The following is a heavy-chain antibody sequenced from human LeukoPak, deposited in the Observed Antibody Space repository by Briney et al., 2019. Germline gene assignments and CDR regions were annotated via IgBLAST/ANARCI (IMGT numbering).Heavy chain of an antibody. V-gene: IGHV3-30*02. CDR3: AKSYSYYHMDD. Sequence: GGSLRLSCAASGFTLSSFGIHWVRLAPGKGLEWVAFLRDDGSKIYYVDSVKGRFTISRDNTKNTLYLQMNSLRGDDTAVYYCAKSYSYYHMDDWGKGTSVTVSS. J-gene: IGHJ6*03. CDR1: GFTLSSFG. CDR2: LRDDGSKI.